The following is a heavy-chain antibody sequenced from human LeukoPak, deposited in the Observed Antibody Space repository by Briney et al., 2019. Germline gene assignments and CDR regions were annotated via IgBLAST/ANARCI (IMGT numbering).Heavy chain of an antibody. V-gene: IGHV4-4*07. Sequence: PSETLSLTCTVSGGSISSYYWSWIRQPAGKGLEWIGRIYTSGSTNYNPSLKSRVTMSVDTSKNQFSLKLSSVTAADTAVYYCARHRPTYYDFWSGPVGDAFDIWGQGTMVTVSS. CDR3: ARHRPTYYDFWSGPVGDAFDI. CDR1: GGSISSYY. CDR2: IYTSGST. J-gene: IGHJ3*02. D-gene: IGHD3-3*01.